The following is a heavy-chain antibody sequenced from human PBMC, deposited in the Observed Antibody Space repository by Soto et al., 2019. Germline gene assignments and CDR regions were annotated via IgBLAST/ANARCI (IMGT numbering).Heavy chain of an antibody. Sequence: SETLSLTCTVSGGSISSSSYYWSWIRQPPGKGLEWIGYIYYSGSTNYNPSLKSRVTISVDTSKNQFSLKLSSVTAADTAVYYCARLDYDYIWGSYPSDYWGQGTLVTVSS. CDR2: IYYSGST. CDR3: ARLDYDYIWGSYPSDY. J-gene: IGHJ4*02. CDR1: GGSISSSSYY. D-gene: IGHD3-16*02. V-gene: IGHV4-61*05.